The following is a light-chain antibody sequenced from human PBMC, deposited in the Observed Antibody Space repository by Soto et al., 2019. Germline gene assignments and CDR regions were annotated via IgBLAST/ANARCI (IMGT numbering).Light chain of an antibody. CDR1: QSVSSSY. J-gene: IGKJ4*01. CDR2: GAS. CDR3: QQYNDWPLT. Sequence: EIVLTQSPGTLSLSPGERATLSCRASQSVSSSYLAWYQQKPGQAPRLLIYGASSRATGIPDRFSGSGSGTDFTLTISRLEPEDSAVYYCQQYNDWPLTFGGGTKVDIK. V-gene: IGKV3-20*01.